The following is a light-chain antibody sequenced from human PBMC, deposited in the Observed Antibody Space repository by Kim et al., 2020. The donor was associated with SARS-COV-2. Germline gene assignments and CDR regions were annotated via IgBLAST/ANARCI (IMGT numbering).Light chain of an antibody. V-gene: IGLV3-21*04. CDR2: YNI. Sequence: SYELTQPPSVSVAPGKTASITCDGNNIETKSVHWYQQKTGQAPVLVIYYNIDRPSGIPERLSGSNSGNTATLTISRVEAGDEADYYCQVWDSSSEHWVFGGGTKLTVL. J-gene: IGLJ3*02. CDR3: QVWDSSSEHWV. CDR1: NIETKS.